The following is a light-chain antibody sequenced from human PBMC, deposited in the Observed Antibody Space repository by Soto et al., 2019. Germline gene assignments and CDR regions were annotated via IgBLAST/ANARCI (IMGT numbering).Light chain of an antibody. J-gene: IGLJ3*02. CDR2: GNS. Sequence: QYVLTQPPSVSGAPGQRVTISCTGSSSNIGAGYDVHWYQQLPGTAPKLLIYGNSNRPSGVPDRLSGSKSGTSASLAITGLQAEDEADYYCQSYDSSLSNGVFGGGTKLTVL. V-gene: IGLV1-40*01. CDR1: SSNIGAGYD. CDR3: QSYDSSLSNGV.